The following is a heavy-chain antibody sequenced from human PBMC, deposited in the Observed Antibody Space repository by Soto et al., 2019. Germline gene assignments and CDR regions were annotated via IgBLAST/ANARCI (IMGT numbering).Heavy chain of an antibody. D-gene: IGHD2-15*01. CDR3: ASSHCSGGSCYPPSLGPSTDY. V-gene: IGHV3-33*01. CDR1: GFTFSSYG. J-gene: IGHJ4*02. Sequence: QVQLVGSGGGVVQPGRSLRLSCAASGFTFSSYGMRWVRQAPGKGLEWVADIWYDGSNKYYADSVKGRFTISRDNSKNTLYLQMNSLRAEDTAVYYCASSHCSGGSCYPPSLGPSTDYWGQGTLVTVSS. CDR2: IWYDGSNK.